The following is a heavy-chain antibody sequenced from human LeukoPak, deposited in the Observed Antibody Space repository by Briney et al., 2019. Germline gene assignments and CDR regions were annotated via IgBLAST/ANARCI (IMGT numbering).Heavy chain of an antibody. CDR1: GLTFTSYG. D-gene: IGHD3-10*01. V-gene: IGHV3-30*03. Sequence: GGSLRLSCAASGLTFTSYGMHWVRQAPGQGLEWVALITYDGYYKYYSDSVKGRFTISSDTSKNTMYLQMNSPRAEDTAVYYCARDLSPVVRASPMGYWGQGTLVTVSS. J-gene: IGHJ4*02. CDR3: ARDLSPVVRASPMGY. CDR2: ITYDGYYK.